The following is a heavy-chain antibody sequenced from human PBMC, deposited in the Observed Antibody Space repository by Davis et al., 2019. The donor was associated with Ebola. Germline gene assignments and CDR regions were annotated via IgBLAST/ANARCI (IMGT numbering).Heavy chain of an antibody. J-gene: IGHJ4*02. CDR3: AKGGSSGYYSHGPFDY. Sequence: GGSLRLSCAASGFTFSSYAMHWVRQAPGKGLEWVAVISYDGSNKYYADSVKGRFTISRDNSKNTLYLQMNSLRAEDTAVYYCAKGGSSGYYSHGPFDYWGQGTLVTVSS. V-gene: IGHV3-30-3*01. CDR1: GFTFSSYA. D-gene: IGHD3-22*01. CDR2: ISYDGSNK.